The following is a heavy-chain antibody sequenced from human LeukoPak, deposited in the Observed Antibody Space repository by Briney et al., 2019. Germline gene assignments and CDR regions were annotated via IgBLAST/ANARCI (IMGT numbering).Heavy chain of an antibody. J-gene: IGHJ3*02. V-gene: IGHV3-74*01. CDR3: ARYGSSTRNTFDI. Sequence: PGGSLRLSCAASGFTFSRYWIHWVRQAPGKGLEWVSRINPDGSTTTYADSVKGRFTISRDNAKNSLYLQMNSLRAEDTAVYYCARYGSSTRNTFDIWGQGTMVTVSS. D-gene: IGHD2-2*01. CDR1: GFTFSRYW. CDR2: INPDGSTT.